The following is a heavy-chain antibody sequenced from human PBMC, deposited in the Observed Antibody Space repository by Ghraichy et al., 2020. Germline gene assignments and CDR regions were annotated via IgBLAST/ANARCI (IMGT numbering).Heavy chain of an antibody. J-gene: IGHJ4*02. D-gene: IGHD2-8*01. V-gene: IGHV3-30*04. CDR2: ISYDGSNK. CDR3: ARPMAVLMVYATADY. Sequence: GGSLRLSCAASGFTFSSYAMHWVRQAPGKGLEWVAVISYDGSNKYYADSVKGRFTISRDNSKNTLYLQMNSLRAEDTAVYYCARPMAVLMVYATADYWGQGTLVTVSS. CDR1: GFTFSSYA.